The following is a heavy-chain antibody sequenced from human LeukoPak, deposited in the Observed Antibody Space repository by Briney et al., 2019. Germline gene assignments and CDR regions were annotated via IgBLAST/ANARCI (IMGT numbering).Heavy chain of an antibody. V-gene: IGHV3-53*01. Sequence: ETLSLTCTVSGGSISSGGYYWSWVRQAPGKGLEWVSVIYSGGSTYYADSVKGRFTISRDNSKNTLYLQMNSLRAEDTAVYYCASVVTGNDYWGQGTLVTVSS. CDR1: GGSISSGGYY. J-gene: IGHJ4*02. CDR2: IYSGGST. CDR3: ASVVTGNDY. D-gene: IGHD2-21*02.